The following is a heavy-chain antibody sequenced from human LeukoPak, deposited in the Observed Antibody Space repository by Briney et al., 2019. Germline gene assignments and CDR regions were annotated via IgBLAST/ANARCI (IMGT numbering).Heavy chain of an antibody. CDR1: SYTFTSYG. CDR2: ISAYNGNT. J-gene: IGHJ4*02. Sequence: GASVKVSCKASSYTFTSYGISWVRQAPGQGLEWMGWISAYNGNTNYAQKLQGRVTMTTDTSTSTAYMELRSLRSDDTAVYYCARAPILLWFGESGHPKPPDDYWGQGTLVTVSS. D-gene: IGHD3-10*01. V-gene: IGHV1-18*01. CDR3: ARAPILLWFGESGHPKPPDDY.